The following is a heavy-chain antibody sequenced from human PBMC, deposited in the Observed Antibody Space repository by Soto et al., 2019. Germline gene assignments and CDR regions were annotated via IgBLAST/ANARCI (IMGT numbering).Heavy chain of an antibody. CDR1: GFTFSSYW. J-gene: IGHJ4*02. CDR2: IKGDGIST. CDR3: ARGAMGNYYNDY. V-gene: IGHV3-74*01. Sequence: EVQLVESGGGLVQSGGSLRLSCAASGFTFSSYWMHWVRQAPGKGLVWVSRIKGDGISTNYADSVKGRFTISRDNAKDTVFLQIHGLSGDDTAVYYCARGAMGNYYNDYWGQGTLVTVSS. D-gene: IGHD3-10*01.